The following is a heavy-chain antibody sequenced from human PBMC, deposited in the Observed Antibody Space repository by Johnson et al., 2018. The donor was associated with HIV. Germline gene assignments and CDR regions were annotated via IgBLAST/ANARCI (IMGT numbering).Heavy chain of an antibody. Sequence: QVQLVESGGGVVQPGRSLRLSCAASGFTFSSYGMHWVRQAPGKGLEWVAVIWYDGSNKYYADSVKGGLPISRVNVNNSVFLLLTSLKVEDTAVYFCARAHLIFPKNAFDNWGQGTMVTVSS. D-gene: IGHD3-3*02. J-gene: IGHJ3*02. V-gene: IGHV3-33*01. CDR1: GFTFSSYG. CDR2: IWYDGSNK. CDR3: ARAHLIFPKNAFDN.